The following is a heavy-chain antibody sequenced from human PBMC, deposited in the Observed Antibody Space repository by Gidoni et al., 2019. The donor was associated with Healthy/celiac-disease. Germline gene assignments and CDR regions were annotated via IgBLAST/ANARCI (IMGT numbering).Heavy chain of an antibody. Sequence: EVQLVESGGGLVKPGGSLRLSCAASGFTFSSYSMNWVRQAPGKGLEWVSSISSSSSYIYYADSVKGRFTISRDNAKNSLYLQMNSLRAEDTAVYYCARVGEGSFVGDYWGQGTLVTVSS. J-gene: IGHJ4*02. CDR1: GFTFSSYS. CDR3: ARVGEGSFVGDY. CDR2: ISSSSSYI. V-gene: IGHV3-21*01. D-gene: IGHD3-16*01.